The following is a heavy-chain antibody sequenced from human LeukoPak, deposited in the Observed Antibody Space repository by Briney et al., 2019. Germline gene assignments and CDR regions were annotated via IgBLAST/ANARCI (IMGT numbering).Heavy chain of an antibody. Sequence: GGSLRLSCAASGFTFSSYWMHWARQAPGKGLVWVSRINNDGSRTFYADSVKGRFTISRDNAKNSLYLQMNSLRAEDTAVYYCARRYYDNFDYWGQGTLVTVSS. D-gene: IGHD3-22*01. J-gene: IGHJ4*02. CDR3: ARRYYDNFDY. V-gene: IGHV3-74*01. CDR1: GFTFSSYW. CDR2: INNDGSRT.